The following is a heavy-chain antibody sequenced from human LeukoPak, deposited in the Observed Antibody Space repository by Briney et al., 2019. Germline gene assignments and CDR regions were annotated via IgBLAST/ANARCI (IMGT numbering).Heavy chain of an antibody. V-gene: IGHV1-18*01. D-gene: IGHD1-1*01. CDR1: GYTFTSYG. J-gene: IGHJ3*02. CDR2: ISAYNDNT. CDR3: ARVLKRTGDDAFDI. Sequence: GASVTVSYKASGYTFTSYGISWVRQAPGQGLEWMGWISAYNDNTNYAQKLQGRVTMTTDTSTSTAYMELRSLRSDDTAVYYCARVLKRTGDDAFDIWGQGTMVTVSS.